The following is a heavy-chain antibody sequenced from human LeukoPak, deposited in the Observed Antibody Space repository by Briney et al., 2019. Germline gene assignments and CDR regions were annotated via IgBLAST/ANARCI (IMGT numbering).Heavy chain of an antibody. J-gene: IGHJ6*02. D-gene: IGHD2-2*02. CDR3: ARDTYPYIKSGHMDV. CDR1: GFTFSDYY. V-gene: IGHV3-11*01. Sequence: PGGSLRLSCAASGFTFSDYYMSWIRQAPGKGLEWVSYISSSGSTIYYADSVKGRFTISRDNAKNSLYLQMNSLRAEDTAVYYCARDTYPYIKSGHMDVWGQGTTVTVSS. CDR2: ISSSGSTI.